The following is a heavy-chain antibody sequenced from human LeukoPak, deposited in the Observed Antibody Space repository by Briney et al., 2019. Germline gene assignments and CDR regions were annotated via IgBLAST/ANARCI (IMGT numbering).Heavy chain of an antibody. Sequence: SETLSLTCTVSGGSISSYYWSWIRQPPGKGLEWIGYIYYSGSTNYNPSLKSRVTISVDTSKNQFSLKLSSVTAADTAVYYCARSPSMVRGVIYWFHPWGQGTLVTVSS. V-gene: IGHV4-59*01. D-gene: IGHD3-10*01. CDR3: ARSPSMVRGVIYWFHP. J-gene: IGHJ5*02. CDR1: GGSISSYY. CDR2: IYYSGST.